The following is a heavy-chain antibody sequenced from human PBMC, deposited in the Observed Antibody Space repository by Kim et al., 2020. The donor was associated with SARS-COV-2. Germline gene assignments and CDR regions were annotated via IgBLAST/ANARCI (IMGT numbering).Heavy chain of an antibody. V-gene: IGHV3-33*01. CDR2: IWYDGSNK. Sequence: GGSLRLSCAASGFTFSSYGMHWVRQAPGKGLEWVAVIWYDGSNKYYADSVKGRFTISRDNSKNTLYLQMNSLRAEDTAVYYCARGELEYYYGSGETYGMDVWGQGTTVTVSS. CDR1: GFTFSSYG. CDR3: ARGELEYYYGSGETYGMDV. J-gene: IGHJ6*02. D-gene: IGHD3-10*01.